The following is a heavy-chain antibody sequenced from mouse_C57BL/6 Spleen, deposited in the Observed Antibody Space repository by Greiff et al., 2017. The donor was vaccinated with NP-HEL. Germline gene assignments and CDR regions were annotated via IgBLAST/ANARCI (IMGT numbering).Heavy chain of an antibody. CDR3: AREGGDSFFDY. Sequence: EVQRVESGGGLVKPGGSLKLSCAASGFTFSSYAMSWVRQTPEKRLEWVATISDGGSYTYYPDNVKGRVTIPRDNAKNNLYLQMSQLKSEDTAMYYCAREGGDSFFDYWGQGTTLTVSS. J-gene: IGHJ2*01. D-gene: IGHD2-13*01. V-gene: IGHV5-4*01. CDR1: GFTFSSYA. CDR2: ISDGGSYT.